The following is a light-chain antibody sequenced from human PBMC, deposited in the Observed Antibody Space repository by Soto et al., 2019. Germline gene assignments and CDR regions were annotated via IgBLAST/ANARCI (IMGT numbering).Light chain of an antibody. V-gene: IGKV3-15*01. CDR3: QHYTNWPLT. J-gene: IGKJ4*01. CDR2: GAS. CDR1: HSVSSR. Sequence: EIVMTQSPATLSVSPGERATLSCRASHSVSSRLAWYQQKPGQAPRLLIYGASTRATGLPARFSGSGSGTEFTLTISSLQSEDFAVYYCQHYTNWPLTLGGGTKV.